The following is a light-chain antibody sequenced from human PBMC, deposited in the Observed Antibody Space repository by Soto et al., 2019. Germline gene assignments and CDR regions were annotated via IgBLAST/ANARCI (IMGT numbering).Light chain of an antibody. CDR1: SSDVGGYNY. J-gene: IGLJ3*02. V-gene: IGLV2-14*01. Sequence: QSALTQPASVSGSPGQSITISCTGTSSDVGGYNYVSWYQQYPGKAPKLMIYDVTTRPSGVSSRVSGSKSGNTASLTISGLQAEDEADYYCSSFTTSSTWVFGAGTKLTVL. CDR2: DVT. CDR3: SSFTTSSTWV.